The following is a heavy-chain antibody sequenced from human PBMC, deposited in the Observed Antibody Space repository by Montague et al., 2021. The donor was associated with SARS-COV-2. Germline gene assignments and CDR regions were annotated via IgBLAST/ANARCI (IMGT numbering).Heavy chain of an antibody. CDR3: ARAPGSSYSSGWYDYYCGMDV. CDR1: GFTVSSNY. V-gene: IGHV3-66*01. J-gene: IGHJ6*02. CDR2: IYSGSGST. Sequence: SLRLSCAASGFTVSSNYMSWVRQAPGKGLEWVSVIYSGSGSTYYADSVKGRFTISRDISKNTLYLQMNSLRAEDTAVYYCARAPGSSYSSGWYDYYCGMDVWGQGTTVTVSS. D-gene: IGHD6-19*01.